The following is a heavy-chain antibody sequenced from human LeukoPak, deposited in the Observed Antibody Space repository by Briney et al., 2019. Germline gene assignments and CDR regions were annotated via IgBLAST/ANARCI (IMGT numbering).Heavy chain of an antibody. CDR1: GYSISSAYY. J-gene: IGHJ4*02. Sequence: SETLSLTCAVSGYSISSAYYWGWIRQPPGKGLEWIGTIYHSGNTYYNPSLKSRVTISVDTSKNQFSLKVSSVTAADTAVYYCARQHPPPRISLVRGVEYLGQGTLVTVSS. CDR2: IYHSGNT. D-gene: IGHD3-10*01. CDR3: ARQHPPPRISLVRGVEY. V-gene: IGHV4-38-2*01.